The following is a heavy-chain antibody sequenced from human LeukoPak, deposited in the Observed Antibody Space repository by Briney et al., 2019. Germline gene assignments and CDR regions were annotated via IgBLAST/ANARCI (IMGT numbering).Heavy chain of an antibody. J-gene: IGHJ4*02. CDR1: GFTFSSYV. Sequence: GSLRLSCEASGFTFSSYVISWIRQPAGKGLEWIGRIYTSGSTNYNPSLKSRVTMSIDTSKNQFSLKLSSVTAADTAVYYCARGDGVSLGLFDYWGQGTLVTVSS. D-gene: IGHD5-24*01. CDR3: ARGDGVSLGLFDY. CDR2: IYTSGST. V-gene: IGHV4-4*07.